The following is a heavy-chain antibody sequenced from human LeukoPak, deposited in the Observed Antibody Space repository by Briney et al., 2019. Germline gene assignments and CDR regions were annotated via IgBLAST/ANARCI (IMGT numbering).Heavy chain of an antibody. CDR1: GFTFGDYA. CDR2: IRSKAYGGTT. Sequence: GGSLRLSCTASGFTFGDYAMCWVRQAPGKGLEWVGLIRSKAYGGTTEYAASVKGRFTISRDDSKSIAYLQMNSLKTEDTAVYYCAREGRATPSSDYWGQGTLVTVSS. CDR3: AREGRATPSSDY. D-gene: IGHD2-15*01. V-gene: IGHV3-49*04. J-gene: IGHJ4*02.